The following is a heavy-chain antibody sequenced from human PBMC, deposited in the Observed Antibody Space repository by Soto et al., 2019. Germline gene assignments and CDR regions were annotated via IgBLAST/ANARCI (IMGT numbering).Heavy chain of an antibody. Sequence: GASVKVSCKASGYTFTSYDINWVRQATGQGLEWMGWINPNSVNTGYAQKFQGRVTMTRNTSISTAYMELSSLISEDTAVYYCARGPGGVVIMDVWGKGTTVTVSS. CDR1: GYTFTSYD. J-gene: IGHJ6*04. CDR3: ARGPGGVVIMDV. CDR2: INPNSVNT. D-gene: IGHD3-3*01. V-gene: IGHV1-8*01.